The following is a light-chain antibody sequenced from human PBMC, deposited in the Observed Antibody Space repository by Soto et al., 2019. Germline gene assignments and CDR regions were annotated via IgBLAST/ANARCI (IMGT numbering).Light chain of an antibody. Sequence: QSVLTQPPSTSGTPGQRVTISCSGSSSNIGSSYVFWFQHLPGTAPKLLMYNNNRRPSGVPDRVSASKSGTSASLAISGLRSEDEADYYCAAWDDRVSGYVFGTGTKVTVL. V-gene: IGLV1-47*02. CDR3: AAWDDRVSGYV. CDR2: NNN. CDR1: SSNIGSSY. J-gene: IGLJ1*01.